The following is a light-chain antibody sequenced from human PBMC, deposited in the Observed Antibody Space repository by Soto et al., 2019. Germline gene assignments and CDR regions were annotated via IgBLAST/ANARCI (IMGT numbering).Light chain of an antibody. CDR2: GAS. CDR3: QQYNNWPPVT. J-gene: IGKJ3*01. V-gene: IGKV3-15*01. CDR1: QSVYNN. Sequence: EIVMTQSPATLSVSPGEKPTPSSRPSQSVYNNLAWYQQKPGQAPRLLIYGASTRATGIPARFSGSGSGTEFTLTISSLQSEDFAVYFCQQYNNWPPVTFGPGTKVDIK.